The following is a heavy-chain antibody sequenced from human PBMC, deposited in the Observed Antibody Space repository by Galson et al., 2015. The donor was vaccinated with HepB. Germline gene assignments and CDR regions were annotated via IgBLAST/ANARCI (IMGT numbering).Heavy chain of an antibody. CDR2: IPFHGTKN. CDR1: GFFCSASA. J-gene: IGHJ2*01. V-gene: IGHV3-30*18. Sequence: ALSLSCASAGFFCSASAMHWVRQAPGKRLVWVAVIPFHGTKNYSADSLKGRFTISRDNSNNTLFLQMNSLRAEDAALYFCAKSRIEYTSPRAYWFIDFWGHGTLVTVSS. D-gene: IGHD2-2*01. CDR3: AKSRIEYTSPRAYWFIDF.